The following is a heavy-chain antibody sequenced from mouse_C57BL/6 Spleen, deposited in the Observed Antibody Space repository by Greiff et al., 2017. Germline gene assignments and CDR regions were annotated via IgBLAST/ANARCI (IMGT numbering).Heavy chain of an antibody. J-gene: IGHJ3*01. CDR3: ASALYGYDWFAY. V-gene: IGHV1-82*01. CDR1: GYAFSSSW. CDR2: FYPGDGDT. D-gene: IGHD2-2*01. Sequence: VKLQQSGPELVKPGASVKISCKASGYAFSSSWMNWVKQRPGKGLEWIGRFYPGDGDTNYNGKFKGKATLTADKSSSTAYMQLSSLTSEDSAVYFCASALYGYDWFAYWGQGTLVTVSA.